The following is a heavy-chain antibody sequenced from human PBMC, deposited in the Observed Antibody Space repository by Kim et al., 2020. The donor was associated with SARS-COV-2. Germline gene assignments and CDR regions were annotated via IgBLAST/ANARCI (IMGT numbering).Heavy chain of an antibody. CDR3: AKDRGGAIYGMDV. CDR2: ISYDGSNK. V-gene: IGHV3-30*18. CDR1: GFTFSSYG. Sequence: GGSLRLSCAASGFTFSSYGMHWVRQAPGKGLEWVAVISYDGSNKYYADSVKGRFTISRDNSKNTLYLQMNSLRAEDTAVYYCAKDRGGAIYGMDVWGQGTTVTVSS. J-gene: IGHJ6*02. D-gene: IGHD3-16*01.